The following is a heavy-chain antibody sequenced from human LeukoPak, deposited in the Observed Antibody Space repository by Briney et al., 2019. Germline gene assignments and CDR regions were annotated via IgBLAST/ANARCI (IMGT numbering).Heavy chain of an antibody. V-gene: IGHV1-2*02. Sequence: ASVKVSCKASGYTFTGYYMHWVRQAPGQGLEWMGWINPNSGYANYAQKLQGTVTMTMDTSTSTVYMELRSLRSDDTAVYYCARDGHRRYYYDSSGREDAFDIWGQGTMVTVSS. J-gene: IGHJ3*02. CDR3: ARDGHRRYYYDSSGREDAFDI. CDR2: INPNSGYA. D-gene: IGHD3-22*01. CDR1: GYTFTGYY.